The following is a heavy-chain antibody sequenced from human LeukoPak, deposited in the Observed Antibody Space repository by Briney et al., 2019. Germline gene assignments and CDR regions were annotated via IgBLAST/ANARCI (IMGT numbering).Heavy chain of an antibody. CDR3: ARAPYSSGGSTNYYYYYYMDV. D-gene: IGHD6-19*01. CDR1: GGSISSYY. Sequence: PSETLSLTCTVSGGSISSYYWSWIRQPAGKGLEWIGRIYTSGSTNYNPSLKSRVTMSVDTSKNQFSLKLSSVTAADTAVYYCARAPYSSGGSTNYYYYYYMDVWGKGTTVTVSS. J-gene: IGHJ6*03. V-gene: IGHV4-4*07. CDR2: IYTSGST.